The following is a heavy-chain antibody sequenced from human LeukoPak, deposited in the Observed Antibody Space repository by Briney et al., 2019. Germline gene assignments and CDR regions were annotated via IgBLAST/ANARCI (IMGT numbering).Heavy chain of an antibody. J-gene: IGHJ4*02. CDR1: GYTFTSYD. CDR2: MNPNSGNT. CDR3: ARGGIRIVGAATDLDY. V-gene: IGHV1-8*01. D-gene: IGHD1-26*01. Sequence: ASVTVSCKASGYTFTSYDINWVRQAPGQGLEWMGWMNPNSGNTGYAQKFQGRVTMTRNTSISTAYMELSSLRSEDTAVYYCARGGIRIVGAATDLDYWGQGTLVTVSS.